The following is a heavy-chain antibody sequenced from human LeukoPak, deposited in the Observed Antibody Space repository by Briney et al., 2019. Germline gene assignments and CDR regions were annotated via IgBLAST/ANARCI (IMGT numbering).Heavy chain of an antibody. CDR1: GGSISSYY. V-gene: IGHV4-59*01. J-gene: IGHJ6*02. D-gene: IGHD1-7*01. CDR2: IYYSGST. CDR3: ARDNWNYGSSMDV. Sequence: SETLSLTCTVSGGSISSYYWGWIRQPPGKGLEWIGYIYYSGSTNYNPSLKSRVTISVDTSKNQFSLKLSSVTAADTAVYYCARDNWNYGSSMDVWGQGTTVTVSS.